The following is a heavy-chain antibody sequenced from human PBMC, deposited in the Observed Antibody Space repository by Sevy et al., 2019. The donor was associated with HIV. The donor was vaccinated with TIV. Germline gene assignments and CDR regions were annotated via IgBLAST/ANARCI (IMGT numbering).Heavy chain of an antibody. Sequence: GGSLRLSCAASGFTFSSYWMHCVRQAPGKGLVWVSRINSDGSSTSYADSVKGRLTISRDNAKNTLYLQMNSLRAEDTAVYYCARAIGDILTGYYNSHYFDYWGQGTLVTVSS. D-gene: IGHD3-9*01. CDR2: INSDGSST. CDR1: GFTFSSYW. V-gene: IGHV3-74*01. CDR3: ARAIGDILTGYYNSHYFDY. J-gene: IGHJ4*02.